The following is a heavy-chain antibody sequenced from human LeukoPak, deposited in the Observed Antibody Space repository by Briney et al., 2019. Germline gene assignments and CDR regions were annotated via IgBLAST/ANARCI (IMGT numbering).Heavy chain of an antibody. J-gene: IGHJ3*02. Sequence: GGSLRLSCAASGFTFSSYSMNWVRQAPGKGLEWVSSISSSSSYIYYADSVEGRFTISRDNAKNSLYLQMNSLRAEDTAVYYCARLDSSLGAFDIWGQGTMVTVSS. CDR1: GFTFSSYS. CDR3: ARLDSSLGAFDI. V-gene: IGHV3-21*01. D-gene: IGHD6-6*01. CDR2: ISSSSSYI.